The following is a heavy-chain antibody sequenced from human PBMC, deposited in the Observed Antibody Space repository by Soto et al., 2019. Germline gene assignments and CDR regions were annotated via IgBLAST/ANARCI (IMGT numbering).Heavy chain of an antibody. CDR1: GFIFSNYA. Sequence: EVQLLESGGDLVQPGGSLRLSCAASGFIFSNYAMTWVRQAPGKGPEWVSTFTSGGSTYYRDTVKGWFTISRDNSKNTLYLQMNSLRAEDTAVYYCARTDKYNSQSSGWANRFDYWGQGTLVTVSS. J-gene: IGHJ4*02. D-gene: IGHD6-19*01. CDR2: FTSGGST. CDR3: ARTDKYNSQSSGWANRFDY. V-gene: IGHV3-23*01.